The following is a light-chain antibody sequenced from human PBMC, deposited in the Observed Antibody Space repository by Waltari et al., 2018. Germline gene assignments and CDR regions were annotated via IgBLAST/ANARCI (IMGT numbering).Light chain of an antibody. V-gene: IGKV3-11*01. CDR1: QSVSSY. J-gene: IGKJ2*01. Sequence: EIVLTQSPATLSLSPGDRATLPCRASQSVSSYLAWYQQKPGQAPRLLLYDASNRATGIPARFSGSGSGTDFTLTISSLEPEDFAVYYCQQRSNWYTFGQGTKLEIK. CDR2: DAS. CDR3: QQRSNWYT.